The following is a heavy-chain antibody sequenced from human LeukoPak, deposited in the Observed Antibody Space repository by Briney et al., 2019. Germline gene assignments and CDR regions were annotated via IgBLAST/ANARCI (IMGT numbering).Heavy chain of an antibody. Sequence: GGSLRLSCAASGFTFSSYSMNWVRQAPGKGLEWVSSISSSSSYIYYADSVKGRFTISRDNAKNSLYLQMNSLRAEDTVVYYCARDGKTEYYDSSGSDDAFDIWGQGTMVTVSS. CDR1: GFTFSSYS. CDR2: ISSSSSYI. CDR3: ARDGKTEYYDSSGSDDAFDI. D-gene: IGHD3-22*01. V-gene: IGHV3-21*01. J-gene: IGHJ3*02.